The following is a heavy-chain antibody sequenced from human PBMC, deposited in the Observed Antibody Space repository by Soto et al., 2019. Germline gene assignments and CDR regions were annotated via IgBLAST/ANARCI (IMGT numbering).Heavy chain of an antibody. Sequence: GGSLRLSCAASGFTFSSYGMHWVRQAPGKGLEWVAVISYDGSNKYYADSVKGRFTISRDNSKNTLYLQMNSLRAEDTAVYYCAKDRSEGDYSLYYFDYWGQGTLVTVSS. V-gene: IGHV3-30*18. CDR2: ISYDGSNK. J-gene: IGHJ4*02. D-gene: IGHD4-17*01. CDR1: GFTFSSYG. CDR3: AKDRSEGDYSLYYFDY.